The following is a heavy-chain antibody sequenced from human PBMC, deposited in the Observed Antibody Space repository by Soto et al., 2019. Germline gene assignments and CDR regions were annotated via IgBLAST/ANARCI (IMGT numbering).Heavy chain of an antibody. Sequence: GGSLRLSCAASGFTFSSYAMSWVRQAPGKGLEWVSAISGSGGSTYYADSVKGRFTISRDNSKNTLYLQMNSLRAEDTAVYYCAKVRLRATAPSAVAGLVYAFDIWGQGTMVTVSS. V-gene: IGHV3-23*01. J-gene: IGHJ3*02. CDR2: ISGSGGST. CDR1: GFTFSSYA. D-gene: IGHD6-19*01. CDR3: AKVRLRATAPSAVAGLVYAFDI.